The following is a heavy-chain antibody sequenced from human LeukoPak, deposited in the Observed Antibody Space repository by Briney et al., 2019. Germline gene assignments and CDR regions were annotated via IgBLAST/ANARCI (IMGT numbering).Heavy chain of an antibody. CDR3: ARDKVAAAGFQADDYYYYYMDV. CDR1: GYTFTGYY. D-gene: IGHD6-13*01. J-gene: IGHJ6*03. Sequence: ASVKVSCKASGYTFTGYYMHWVRQAPGQGLEWMGWINPNNGVISYAQKFQGRVTMTRDTSIRTAYMELSSLRSDDTAVYYCARDKVAAAGFQADDYYYYYMDVWGKGTTVTVSS. CDR2: INPNNGVI. V-gene: IGHV1-2*02.